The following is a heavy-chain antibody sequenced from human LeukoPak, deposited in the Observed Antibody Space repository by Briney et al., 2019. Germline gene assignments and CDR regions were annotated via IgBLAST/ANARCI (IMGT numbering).Heavy chain of an antibody. J-gene: IGHJ4*02. CDR3: AKDQYSYGYYFDY. CDR2: IWYDGSNK. V-gene: IGHV3-33*06. D-gene: IGHD5-18*01. Sequence: GXGXXWXSFIWYDGSNKYYADSVKGRFTISRDNSKNTLYLQMNSLRAEDTAVYYCAKDQYSYGYYFDYWGQGTLVTVSS.